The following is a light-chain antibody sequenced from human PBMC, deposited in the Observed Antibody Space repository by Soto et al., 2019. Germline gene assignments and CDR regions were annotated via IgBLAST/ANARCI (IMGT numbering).Light chain of an antibody. CDR2: GAS. CDR3: HQYGRSPWT. Sequence: EVVLTQSPVTLSLSPGERATLSCRASQSVSSSSLAWYQHKAGQAPRLLIFGASSRATGIADRFSGGGSGTDFTLTNSRREHEDVAVYYCHQYGRSPWTFGQGTKVEIK. V-gene: IGKV3-20*01. J-gene: IGKJ1*01. CDR1: QSVSSSS.